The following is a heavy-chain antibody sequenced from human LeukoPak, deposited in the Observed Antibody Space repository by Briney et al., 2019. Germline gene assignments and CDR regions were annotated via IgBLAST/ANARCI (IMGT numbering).Heavy chain of an antibody. J-gene: IGHJ4*02. Sequence: GGSLRLSCSASGFTFSNYAMHWVRQAPGKGLEYVSAISSNGGGTYYADSVKGRFTMSRDNSKITLYLQMSSLRAEDTAVYYCVKDLKKSGYDSWGQGTLVTVSS. CDR1: GFTFSNYA. D-gene: IGHD5-12*01. CDR2: ISSNGGGT. CDR3: VKDLKKSGYDS. V-gene: IGHV3-64D*09.